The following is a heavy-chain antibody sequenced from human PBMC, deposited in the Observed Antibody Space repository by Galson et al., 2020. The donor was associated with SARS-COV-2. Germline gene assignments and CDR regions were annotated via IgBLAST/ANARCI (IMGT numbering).Heavy chain of an antibody. CDR1: GGSFSGYY. J-gene: IGHJ4*02. CDR2: INHSGST. V-gene: IGHV4-34*01. D-gene: IGHD3-16*02. CDR3: ARADYDYVWGSYRYPNPIDY. Sequence: SQASETLSLTCAVYGGSFSGYYWSWIRQPPGKGLEWIGEINHSGSTNYNPSLKSRVTISVDTSKNQFSLKLSSVTAADTAVYYCARADYDYVWGSYRYPNPIDYWGQGTLVTVSS.